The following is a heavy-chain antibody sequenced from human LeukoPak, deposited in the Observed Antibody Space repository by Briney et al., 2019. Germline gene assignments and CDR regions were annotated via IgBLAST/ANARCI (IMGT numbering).Heavy chain of an antibody. CDR2: VSGSGGGT. CDR1: GFTFSNYA. Sequence: GGSLRLSCAASGFTFSNYAMSWVRQSPGKGLEWVSAVSGSGGGTGYADSVKGRFTISRDNSKNTLYLQMNSLRAEDTAVYYCARVVYSSGWYYYYGMDVWGQGTTVTVSS. CDR3: ARVVYSSGWYYYYGMDV. V-gene: IGHV3-23*01. D-gene: IGHD6-19*01. J-gene: IGHJ6*02.